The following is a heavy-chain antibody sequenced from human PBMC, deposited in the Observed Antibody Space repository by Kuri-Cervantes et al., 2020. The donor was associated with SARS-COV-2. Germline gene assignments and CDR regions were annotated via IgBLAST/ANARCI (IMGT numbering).Heavy chain of an antibody. Sequence: SETLSLTCAISGDSVSSNSAAWNWIRQSPSRGLEWLGRTYYRSKWYNDYAVSVKSRITINPDTSKNQFSLQLNSVTAADTAVYYCARGGDYSYWFDPWGQGTLVTVSS. CDR3: ARGGDYSYWFDP. J-gene: IGHJ5*02. CDR2: TYYRSKWYN. D-gene: IGHD4-17*01. CDR1: GDSVSSNSAA. V-gene: IGHV6-1*01.